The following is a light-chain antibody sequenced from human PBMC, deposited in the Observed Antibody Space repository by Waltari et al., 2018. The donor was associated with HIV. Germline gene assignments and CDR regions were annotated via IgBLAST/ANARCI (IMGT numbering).Light chain of an antibody. CDR1: STDIGTYNF. V-gene: IGLV2-23*02. CDR2: EVS. Sequence: QSALTQPASVSGSPGQSITISCTGTSTDIGTYNFFSWYQQHPGKAPKLMIHEVSKRPSGVSKRFSGSKSGNTASLTISGLQAEDEADYSCCSYAGSTTVFGGGTKLTVL. CDR3: CSYAGSTTV. J-gene: IGLJ2*01.